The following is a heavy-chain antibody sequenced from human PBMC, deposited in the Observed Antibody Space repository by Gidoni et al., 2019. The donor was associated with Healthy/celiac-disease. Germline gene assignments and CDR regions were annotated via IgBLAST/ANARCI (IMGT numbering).Heavy chain of an antibody. Sequence: GQSGAEVKKPGASVKVSCKASGYTFTSYDINWVRQATGQGLEWMGWMNPNSGNTGYAQKFQGRVTMTRNTSISTAYMELSSLRSEDTAVYYCARRPHGSSGWYFWFDPWGQGTLVTVSS. V-gene: IGHV1-8*01. CDR3: ARRPHGSSGWYFWFDP. CDR1: GYTFTSYD. D-gene: IGHD6-19*01. CDR2: MNPNSGNT. J-gene: IGHJ5*02.